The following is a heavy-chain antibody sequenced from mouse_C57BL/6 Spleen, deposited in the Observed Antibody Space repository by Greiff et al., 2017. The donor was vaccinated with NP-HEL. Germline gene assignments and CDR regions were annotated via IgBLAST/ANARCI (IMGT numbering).Heavy chain of an antibody. CDR3: ARGKYGYGDY. Sequence: EVKLMESGGGLVKPGGSLKLSCAASGFTFSDYGMHWVRQAPEKGLEWVAYISSGSSTIYYADTVKGRFTISRDNAKNTLFLQMTSLRSEDTAMYYCARGKYGYGDYWGQGTTLTVSS. CDR2: ISSGSSTI. V-gene: IGHV5-17*01. D-gene: IGHD2-2*01. J-gene: IGHJ2*01. CDR1: GFTFSDYG.